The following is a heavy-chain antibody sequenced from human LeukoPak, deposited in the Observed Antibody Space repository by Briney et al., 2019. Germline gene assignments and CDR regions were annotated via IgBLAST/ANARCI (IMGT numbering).Heavy chain of an antibody. D-gene: IGHD3-22*01. V-gene: IGHV1-2*02. J-gene: IGHJ6*02. CDR1: GYTFTGYY. CDR2: INPNSGDT. CDR3: ARSYDSSGYYLVASGMDV. Sequence: ASVKVSCKSSGYTFTGYYMHWVRQAPGPVLEWMGWINPNSGDTNHAQKLQGRVTMPRDTSISTDYMDLSRLRSDETAVYYCARSYDSSGYYLVASGMDVWGPGTTVTVSS.